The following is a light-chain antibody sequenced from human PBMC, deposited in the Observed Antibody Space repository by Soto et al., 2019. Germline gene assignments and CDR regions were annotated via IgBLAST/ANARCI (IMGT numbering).Light chain of an antibody. Sequence: EIVLTQSPATLSVSPGERATLSCRASQSIGYKLAWYQHKPGQAPRLLIYDTSTRAADVPARFSGSGSGTDFTLTISSLQSEDFAVYYCQQYNIWRSITFGQGTRLETK. CDR2: DTS. V-gene: IGKV3-15*01. J-gene: IGKJ5*01. CDR3: QQYNIWRSIT. CDR1: QSIGYK.